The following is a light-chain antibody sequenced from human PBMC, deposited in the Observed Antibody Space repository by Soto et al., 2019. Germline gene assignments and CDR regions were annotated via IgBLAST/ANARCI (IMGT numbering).Light chain of an antibody. V-gene: IGKV1-27*01. CDR2: TAS. CDR1: QDIINY. Sequence: DIQMTQSPSSLSASVGDSVTITCRASQDIINYLAWFQQKPGKVPKLLIYTASTLLSGVPSRFSGSGSGTDFTLTISSLQPEDVATYYCQKYNSAPRTFGQGTKVEIK. CDR3: QKYNSAPRT. J-gene: IGKJ1*01.